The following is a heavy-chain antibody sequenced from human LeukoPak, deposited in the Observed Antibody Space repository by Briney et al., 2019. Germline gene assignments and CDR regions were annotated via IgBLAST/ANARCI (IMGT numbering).Heavy chain of an antibody. D-gene: IGHD6-19*01. Sequence: PGGTLRLSCAASGIIFSRYGMSWVRQAPGKGLEWVSAISGSGGSTYYADSVKGRFTISRDNSKNTLYLQMNSLRAEDTAVYYCAKETLGNGWYPDYWGQGTLVTVSS. CDR3: AKETLGNGWYPDY. CDR1: GIIFSRYG. CDR2: ISGSGGST. V-gene: IGHV3-23*01. J-gene: IGHJ4*02.